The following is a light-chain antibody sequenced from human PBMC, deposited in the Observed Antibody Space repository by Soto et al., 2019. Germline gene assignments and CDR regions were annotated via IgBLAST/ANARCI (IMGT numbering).Light chain of an antibody. Sequence: EIVFTQSPATLSLSPGERVTLSCRASQSVSSYLAWYQQKPGQPPRILIYGASTRATGIPARFSGSWSGTEFTLTISRLEPEDFEVYYCQQRSNWPITFGQGTRLEIK. CDR3: QQRSNWPIT. CDR1: QSVSSY. V-gene: IGKV3-11*01. CDR2: GAS. J-gene: IGKJ5*01.